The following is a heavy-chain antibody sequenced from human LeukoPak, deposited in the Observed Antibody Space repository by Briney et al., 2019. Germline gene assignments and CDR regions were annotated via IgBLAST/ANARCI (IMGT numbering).Heavy chain of an antibody. CDR3: AREPSYRYNWFDP. J-gene: IGHJ5*02. V-gene: IGHV4-34*01. CDR2: INHSGST. D-gene: IGHD1-26*01. CDR1: GGSFSGYY. Sequence: SETLSLTCAVYGGSFSGYYWSWIRQPPGKGLEWIGEINHSGSTNYNPSLKSRVTISVDTSKNQFSLKLSSVTAADTAVYYCAREPSYRYNWFDPWGQGTLVTVSS.